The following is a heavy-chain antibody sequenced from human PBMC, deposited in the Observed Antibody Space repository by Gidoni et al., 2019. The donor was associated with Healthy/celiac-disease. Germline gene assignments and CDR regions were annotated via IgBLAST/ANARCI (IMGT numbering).Heavy chain of an antibody. Sequence: EVQLLESGGGLVQPGGSLRLSCAASGFTFSSYAMSWVRQAPGKGLEWVSDISGSGGSTYYADSVKGRFTISRDNSKNTLYLQMNSLRAEDTAVYYCAKVTLFARNMVFGDYYGMDVWGQGTTVTVSS. CDR3: AKVTLFARNMVFGDYYGMDV. V-gene: IGHV3-23*01. CDR1: GFTFSSYA. J-gene: IGHJ6*02. D-gene: IGHD3-10*01. CDR2: ISGSGGST.